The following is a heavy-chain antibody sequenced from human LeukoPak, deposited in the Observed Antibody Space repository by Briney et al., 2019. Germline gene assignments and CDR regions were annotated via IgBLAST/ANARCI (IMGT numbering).Heavy chain of an antibody. J-gene: IGHJ3*01. CDR3: ARDVGPKEPAFDL. V-gene: IGHV1-69*13. Sequence: SVKVSCKASGYTFTSYAISWVRQAPGQGLEWMGDFVPIFGAANYAQRFQGRVTISADDSTSTLYMEMTGLTSDDTAVYYCARDVGPKEPAFDLWGQGTTVIVSS. D-gene: IGHD1-14*01. CDR2: FVPIFGAA. CDR1: GYTFTSYA.